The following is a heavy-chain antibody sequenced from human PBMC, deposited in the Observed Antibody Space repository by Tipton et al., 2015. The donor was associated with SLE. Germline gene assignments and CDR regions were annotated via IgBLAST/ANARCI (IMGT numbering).Heavy chain of an antibody. CDR2: ISWDGGST. Sequence: SLRLSCAASGFTFDDYTMHWVRQAPGKGLEWVSLISWDGGSTYYADSVKGRFTISRDNSKNTLYLQMNSLRAEDTAVYYCARGVVGDGSGKDYYGMDVWGQGTTVTVSS. J-gene: IGHJ6*02. CDR1: GFTFDDYT. V-gene: IGHV3-43*01. CDR3: ARGVVGDGSGKDYYGMDV. D-gene: IGHD3-10*01.